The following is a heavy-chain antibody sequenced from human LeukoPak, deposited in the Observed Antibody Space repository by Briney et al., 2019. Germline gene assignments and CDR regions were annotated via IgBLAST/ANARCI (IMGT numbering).Heavy chain of an antibody. CDR2: INPYNGNT. D-gene: IGHD3-9*01. V-gene: IGHV1-18*04. J-gene: IGHJ6*03. CDR1: GYTFTGYY. CDR3: AREFLTGYYNVFDYYYMDV. Sequence: GASVKVSCKASGYTFTGYYMHWVRQAPGQGLEWMGWINPYNGNTNYAQKLQGRVTMTTDISTSTAYMELRSLRSDDTAVYYCAREFLTGYYNVFDYYYMDVWGKGTTVTISS.